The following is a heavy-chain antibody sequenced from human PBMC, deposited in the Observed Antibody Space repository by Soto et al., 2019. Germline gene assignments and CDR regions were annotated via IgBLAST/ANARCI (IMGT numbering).Heavy chain of an antibody. CDR3: ARHGXRVYYDNSDYYYYGMDV. CDR2: IYPGDSDT. J-gene: IGHJ6*02. CDR1: GYSFTIYW. Sequence: GESLKISCKGSGYSFTIYWIGWVRQMPGKGLELMGIIYPGDSDTRYSPSFQGQVTISADKSISTAYLQWSSLKASDTAMYYRARHGXRVYYDNSDYYYYGMDVWGPGTTVTVSS. D-gene: IGHD3-22*01. V-gene: IGHV5-51*01.